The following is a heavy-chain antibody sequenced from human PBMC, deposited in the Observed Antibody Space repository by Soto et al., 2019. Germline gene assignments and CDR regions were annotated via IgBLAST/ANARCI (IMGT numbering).Heavy chain of an antibody. D-gene: IGHD2-21*01. V-gene: IGHV4-31*03. CDR1: GGSISSGGYY. Sequence: SETLSLTCTVSGGSISSGGYYWSWIRQHPGKGLEWIGYIYYSGSTYYNPSLKSRVTISVDTSKNQFSLKLSSVTAADTAVYYCASDCTGRTVHGCGSYGMDGWGKGSTVTVYS. J-gene: IGHJ6*04. CDR2: IYYSGST. CDR3: ASDCTGRTVHGCGSYGMDG.